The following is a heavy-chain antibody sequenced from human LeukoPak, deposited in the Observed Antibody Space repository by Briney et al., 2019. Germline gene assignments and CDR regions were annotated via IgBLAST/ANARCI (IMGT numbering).Heavy chain of an antibody. V-gene: IGHV1-2*06. Sequence: GASVKFSCKAAGYTFTGYYMLWVRQAPGQGLEWMGRINPNSGGKNYAQKFQGRITMTRDTSIRTAYKELSRLRSDDTAVYYCARGYCSGGTCYSVENWFEPGGQGTLVTVSS. CDR3: ARGYCSGGTCYSVENWFEP. CDR2: INPNSGGK. D-gene: IGHD2-15*01. J-gene: IGHJ5*02. CDR1: GYTFTGYY.